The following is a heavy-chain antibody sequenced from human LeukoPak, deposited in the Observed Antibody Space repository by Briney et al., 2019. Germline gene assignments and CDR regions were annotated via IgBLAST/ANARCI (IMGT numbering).Heavy chain of an antibody. Sequence: SETLSLTCTVSGGSISSYYWSWIRQPPGKGLEWIGYIYYSGSTNYNPSLKSRVTISVDTSKNKFSLKLSSVTAADTAVYYCARTSGGYYFDYWGQGTLVTVSS. CDR2: IYYSGST. V-gene: IGHV4-59*01. CDR3: ARTSGGYYFDY. D-gene: IGHD3-10*01. CDR1: GGSISSYY. J-gene: IGHJ4*02.